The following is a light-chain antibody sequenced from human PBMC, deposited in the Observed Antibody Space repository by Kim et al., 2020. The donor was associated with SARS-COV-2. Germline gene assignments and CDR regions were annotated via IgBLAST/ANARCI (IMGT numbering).Light chain of an antibody. CDR3: QQYGSSPET. V-gene: IGKV3-20*01. CDR1: QSFTSSY. Sequence: EIVLTQSPDTLSLSPGERATLSCRASQSFTSSYLAWYQQKPGQAPRLLIYGASSRATGIPDRFSGSGSGTDFTLTISRLEPEDFAVYYCQQYGSSPETFGQGTKVDIK. CDR2: GAS. J-gene: IGKJ1*01.